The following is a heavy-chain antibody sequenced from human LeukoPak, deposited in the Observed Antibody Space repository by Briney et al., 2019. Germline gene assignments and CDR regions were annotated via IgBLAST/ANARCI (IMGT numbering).Heavy chain of an antibody. CDR2: ISYTGST. V-gene: IGHV4-59*01. J-gene: IGHJ6*03. D-gene: IGHD2-2*01. CDR1: GGSISRYY. CDR3: AKSLESTNYYYHMDV. Sequence: SETLSLTCTVSGGSISRYYWSWIRQPPGKGLEWIGYISYTGSTTYNSSLKSRVTISLDTSQNQFSLKLTSVTPADTAVYYCAKSLESTNYYYHMDVWGKGTTVTISS.